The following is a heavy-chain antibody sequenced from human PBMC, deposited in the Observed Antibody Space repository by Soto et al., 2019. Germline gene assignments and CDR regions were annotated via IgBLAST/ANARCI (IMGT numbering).Heavy chain of an antibody. CDR1: GFTFSSYA. CDR3: AREQQLEEXFPGYFDY. J-gene: IGHJ4*02. D-gene: IGHD6-13*01. V-gene: IGHV3-30-3*01. CDR2: ISYDGSNK. Sequence: PGWSLRLSCAASGFTFSSYAMHWVRQAPGKGLEWVAFISYDGSNKYYADSVKGRFTISRDNSKNTLYLQMNSLRAEDTAVYYCAREQQLEEXFPGYFDYWGQGTLVTVSS.